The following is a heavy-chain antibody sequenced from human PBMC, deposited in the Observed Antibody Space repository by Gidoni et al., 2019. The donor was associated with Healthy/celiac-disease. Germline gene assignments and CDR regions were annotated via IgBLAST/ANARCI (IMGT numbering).Heavy chain of an antibody. CDR2: ISSSSSYI. D-gene: IGHD3-22*01. V-gene: IGHV3-21*01. J-gene: IGHJ4*02. CDR1: GFTFSSYS. Sequence: EVQLVESGGGLVKPGGSLRRSCAASGFTFSSYSMNWFRQAPGKGLEWVSSISSSSSYIYYADSVKGRFTISRDNAKNSLYLQMNSLRAEDTAVYYCANHYYDSSGYPDYWGQGTLVTVSS. CDR3: ANHYYDSSGYPDY.